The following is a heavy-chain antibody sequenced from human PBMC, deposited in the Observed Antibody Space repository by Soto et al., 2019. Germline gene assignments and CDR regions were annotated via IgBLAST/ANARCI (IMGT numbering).Heavy chain of an antibody. V-gene: IGHV1-69*08. CDR2: IIPILGIA. D-gene: IGHD6-13*01. Sequence: QVQLVQSGAEVKKPGSSVKVSCKASGGTFSSYTISWVRQAPGQGLEWMGRIIPILGIANYAQKFQGRVTITADKSTSQANMELRSLRYEHQAVYYCARDCDYSRSDDAYDIWGKRTIVTVSS. CDR1: GGTFSSYT. CDR3: ARDCDYSRSDDAYDI. J-gene: IGHJ3*02.